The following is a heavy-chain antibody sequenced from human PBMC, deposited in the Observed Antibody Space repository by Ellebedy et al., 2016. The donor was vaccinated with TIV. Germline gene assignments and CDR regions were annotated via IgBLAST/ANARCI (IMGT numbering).Heavy chain of an antibody. J-gene: IGHJ5*02. CDR3: ARDRYIKRIAWFDP. Sequence: AASVKVSCKTSGYTFGTYGITWVRQAPGQGLDWMGWIAPNDGRTNYAQKLQGRVTITTDTSTSTAYMELRSLRSDDTAVYYCARDRYIKRIAWFDPWGQGTLVTVSS. V-gene: IGHV1-18*01. D-gene: IGHD2-2*02. CDR2: IAPNDGRT. CDR1: GYTFGTYG.